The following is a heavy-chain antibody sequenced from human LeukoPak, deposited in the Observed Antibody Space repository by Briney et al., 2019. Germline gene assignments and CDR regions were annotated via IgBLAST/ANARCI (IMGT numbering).Heavy chain of an antibody. CDR2: IKQDGSEK. J-gene: IGHJ4*02. Sequence: GRSLRLSCAASGFTFSSYWMSWVRQAPGKGLEWVANIKQDGSEKYYVDSVKGRFTITRDNAKNSLYLQMNSLRAEDTAVYYCARVYWGDYFDYWGQGTLVTVSP. CDR1: GFTFSSYW. D-gene: IGHD3-16*01. CDR3: ARVYWGDYFDY. V-gene: IGHV3-7*01.